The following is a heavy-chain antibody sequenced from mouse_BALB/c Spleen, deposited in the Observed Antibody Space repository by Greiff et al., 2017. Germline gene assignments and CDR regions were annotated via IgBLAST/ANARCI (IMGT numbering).Heavy chain of an antibody. D-gene: IGHD2-14*01. CDR3: ASDYRYEAAWFAY. J-gene: IGHJ3*01. CDR2: INPYNGAT. CDR1: GYSFTGYY. Sequence: VQLQQSGPELVKPGASVKISCKASGYSFTGYYMHWVKQSHVKSLEWIGRINPYNGATSYNQNFKDKASLTVDKSSSTAYMELHSLTSEDSAVYYCASDYRYEAAWFAYWGQGTLVTVSA. V-gene: IGHV1-31*01.